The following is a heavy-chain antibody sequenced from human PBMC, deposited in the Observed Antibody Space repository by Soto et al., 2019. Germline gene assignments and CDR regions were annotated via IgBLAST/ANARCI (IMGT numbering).Heavy chain of an antibody. D-gene: IGHD3-9*01. CDR3: ARPPGYISDWYYFDL. V-gene: IGHV1-2*02. Sequence: QVQLVQSGDEVKKPGASVKVSCEASGYNFIDYYIHWVRQAPGQGFEWMGRISPKSGGTNYAQKFEGRVTMTWDTSLNTAYMELSSLKSDDTAVYYCARPPGYISDWYYFDLWGQGTRVTVSS. CDR1: GYNFIDYY. CDR2: ISPKSGGT. J-gene: IGHJ4*02.